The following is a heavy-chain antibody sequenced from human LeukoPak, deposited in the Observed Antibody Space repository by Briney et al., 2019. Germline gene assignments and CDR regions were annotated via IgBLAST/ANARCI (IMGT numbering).Heavy chain of an antibody. CDR1: GGSISSGSYY. Sequence: SETLSLTCTVSGGSISSGSYYWSWIRQPAGKGLEWIGRIYTSGSTNYNPSLKSRVTISVDTSKNQFSLKLSSVTAADTAVYYCARPGGGFYGANWFDPWGQGTLVTVSS. D-gene: IGHD3-16*01. V-gene: IGHV4-61*02. CDR2: IYTSGST. CDR3: ARPGGGFYGANWFDP. J-gene: IGHJ5*02.